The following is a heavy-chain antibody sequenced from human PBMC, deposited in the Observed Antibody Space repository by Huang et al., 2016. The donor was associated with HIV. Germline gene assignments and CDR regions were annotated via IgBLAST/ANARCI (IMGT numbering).Heavy chain of an antibody. V-gene: IGHV4-59*01. CDR3: ARTFSKQLVGD. J-gene: IGHJ4*02. CDR2: IFYSGTT. Sequence: QVQLPESGPGLVKPSETLSLTCTVSGGSISSYYWSWIRQPPGKGLEWIGYIFYSGTTNYNPSLSLKLSSVTDADTAVYYCARTFSKQLVGDWGQGTLVTVSS. D-gene: IGHD6-6*01. CDR1: GGSISSYY.